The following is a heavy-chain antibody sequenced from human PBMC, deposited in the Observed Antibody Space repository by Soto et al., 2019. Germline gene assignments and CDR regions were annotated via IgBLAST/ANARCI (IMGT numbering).Heavy chain of an antibody. V-gene: IGHV3-30*18. J-gene: IGHJ6*02. CDR2: ISYDGINK. D-gene: IGHD2-21*01. CDR3: AKDGGGGYQPPNYYYYGLDV. CDR1: GFSFSAHG. Sequence: PGGSLRLSCAASGFSFSAHGMHWVRQAPGKWLEWVAVISYDGINKDYADSVEGRLTISRDNSKNTLYLQLDSLRIDDTGIYYCAKDGGGGYQPPNYYYYGLDVWGQGXTVTVYS.